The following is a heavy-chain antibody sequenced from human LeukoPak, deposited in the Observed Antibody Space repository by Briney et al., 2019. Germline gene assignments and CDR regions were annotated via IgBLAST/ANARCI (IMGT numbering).Heavy chain of an antibody. CDR2: INHSGST. CDR1: GGSFSGYY. J-gene: IGHJ6*03. Sequence: PSETLSLTCAVYGGSFSGYYWSWIRQPPGKGLDWIGEINHSGSTNYNPSLKSRVTISVDTSKNQFSLKLSSVTAADTAVYYCARVTFIAAAGSFAYYYYMDVWGKGTTVTVSS. V-gene: IGHV4-34*01. D-gene: IGHD6-13*01. CDR3: ARVTFIAAAGSFAYYYYMDV.